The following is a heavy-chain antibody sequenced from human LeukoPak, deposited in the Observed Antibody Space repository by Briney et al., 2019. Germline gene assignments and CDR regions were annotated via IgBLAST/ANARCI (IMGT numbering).Heavy chain of an antibody. CDR1: GYTFTSYY. J-gene: IGHJ4*02. D-gene: IGHD3-10*01. V-gene: IGHV1-46*01. CDR2: INPSGGST. CDR3: ARAGGSAGYYFDY. Sequence: ASVKVSCKASGYTFTSYYMHGVRQAPAQGLEWMGIINPSGGSTSYAQKFQGRVTITRDTSTSTVYMELSSLRSEDTAVYYCARAGGSAGYYFDYWGQGTLVTVSS.